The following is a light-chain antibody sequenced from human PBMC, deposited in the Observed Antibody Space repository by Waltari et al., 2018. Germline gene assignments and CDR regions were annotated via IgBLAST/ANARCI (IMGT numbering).Light chain of an antibody. CDR2: VNSDGMH. Sequence: QQPEKGPRYVMKVNSDGMHSKGGATPDRFSGASLGSERYLTISTVQSEDEADYYGQTGGHGTWVFGGGTKLTVL. CDR3: QTGGHGTWV. J-gene: IGLJ3*02. V-gene: IGLV4-69*01.